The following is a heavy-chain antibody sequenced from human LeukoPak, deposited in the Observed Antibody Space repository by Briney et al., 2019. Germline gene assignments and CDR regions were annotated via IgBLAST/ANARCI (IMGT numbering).Heavy chain of an antibody. Sequence: SETLSLTCTVSGGSISSDGYYWSRIRQHPGKGLEWIGYIYYSGSTYYNPSLKSRVTISVDTSKNQFSLKLSSVTAADTAVYYCARGERHFGDCSGGSCRKTNWYFDLWGRGTLVTVSS. V-gene: IGHV4-31*03. D-gene: IGHD2-15*01. CDR3: ARGERHFGDCSGGSCRKTNWYFDL. CDR1: GGSISSDGYY. CDR2: IYYSGST. J-gene: IGHJ2*01.